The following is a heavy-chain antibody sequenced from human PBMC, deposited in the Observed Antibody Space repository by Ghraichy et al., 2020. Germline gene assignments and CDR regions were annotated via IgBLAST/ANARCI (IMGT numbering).Heavy chain of an antibody. CDR3: SRGGNNWYWKFDA. Sequence: SETLSLTCTVSGGSVSGYYWSWLRQSPEKRLEWIGYIDYGGTTVYNPALKSRVTIASAISKNQLSLWLDSMTTADTAVYYCSRGGNNWYWKFDAWGQGTLVIGSS. V-gene: IGHV4-59*02. D-gene: IGHD1-1*01. CDR1: GGSVSGYY. J-gene: IGHJ5*02. CDR2: IDYGGTT.